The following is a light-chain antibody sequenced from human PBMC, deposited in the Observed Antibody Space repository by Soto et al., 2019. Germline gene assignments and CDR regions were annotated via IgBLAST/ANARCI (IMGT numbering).Light chain of an antibody. Sequence: QSALTQPLSASGTPGQRVTLSCSGSSSNIGSHTVNWYQHLPGTAPKLVIYSNSQRPSGVPDRFYAYTSGASAFLAISDLQSEDDGDYYCAGWDDILNGVVFGGGTKLTVL. CDR2: SNS. V-gene: IGLV1-44*01. CDR1: SSNIGSHT. CDR3: AGWDDILNGVV. J-gene: IGLJ2*01.